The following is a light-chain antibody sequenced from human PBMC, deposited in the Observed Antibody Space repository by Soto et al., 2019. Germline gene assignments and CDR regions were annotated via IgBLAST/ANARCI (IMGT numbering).Light chain of an antibody. V-gene: IGLV4-69*01. CDR2: LNSDGSH. J-gene: IGLJ2*01. Sequence: QSVLTQSPSASASLGASVKLTCTLSSGHNNYAIAWHQQQPDKGPRYLMKLNSDGSHNKGDGIPDRFSGSSSGTERHLTISSLQSEDDADYYCQTWGTAIHDVVFGGGTKLTVL. CDR3: QTWGTAIHDVV. CDR1: SGHNNYA.